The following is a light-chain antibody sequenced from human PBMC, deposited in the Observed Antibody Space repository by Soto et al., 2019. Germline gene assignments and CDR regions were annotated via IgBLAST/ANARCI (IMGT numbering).Light chain of an antibody. V-gene: IGLV1-47*01. CDR1: TSNIGYNF. Sequence: QSVLTQPPSTTGTLGQRVTISCSGRTSNIGYNFVYWYQHLPGTAPKLLIYRNDERPSGVPDRFSGSKSGTSASLAISGLRSEDEADYYCAAWDGSLSAWVFGGGTKLTVL. J-gene: IGLJ3*02. CDR2: RND. CDR3: AAWDGSLSAWV.